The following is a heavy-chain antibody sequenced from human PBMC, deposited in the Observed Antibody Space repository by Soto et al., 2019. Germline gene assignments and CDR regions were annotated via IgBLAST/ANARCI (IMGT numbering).Heavy chain of an antibody. J-gene: IGHJ5*02. D-gene: IGHD2-2*01. Sequence: SETLSLTCTVSGASISRGDYYWNWIRQSPGKGLEWIGNTYNNGRPNYNPSLKSRVTISGDSSKNQFSLKLRSLSAADTAVYYCARVVPGAEAWFGPWGQGTLVTVSS. V-gene: IGHV4-30-4*01. CDR1: GASISRGDYY. CDR2: TYNNGRP. CDR3: ARVVPGAEAWFGP.